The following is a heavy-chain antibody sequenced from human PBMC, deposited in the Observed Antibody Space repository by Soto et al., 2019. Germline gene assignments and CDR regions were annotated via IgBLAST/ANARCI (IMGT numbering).Heavy chain of an antibody. J-gene: IGHJ4*02. CDR1: GGSISSSSYY. CDR2: IYYSRST. D-gene: IGHD3-22*01. Sequence: SETLSLTCTVSGGSISSSSYYWGWILQPPGKGLEWIGSIYYSRSTYYNPSLKSRVTISVDTSTNRFALKLSSVTAADTAVYYCARHYDSSGYYAHFDYWGQGTLVTVSS. CDR3: ARHYDSSGYYAHFDY. V-gene: IGHV4-39*01.